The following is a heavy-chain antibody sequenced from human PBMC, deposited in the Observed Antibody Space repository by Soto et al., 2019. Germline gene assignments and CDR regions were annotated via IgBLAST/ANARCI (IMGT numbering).Heavy chain of an antibody. CDR3: VSLWSVTGSRDY. V-gene: IGHV3-72*01. CDR2: IRDRVHSYST. CDR1: GLTFSDHY. D-gene: IGHD1-20*01. J-gene: IGHJ4*02. Sequence: PRGSLRLSCAVSGLTFSDHYMGSVRQAPGKGLDWVGRIRDRVHSYSTEYAASVKGRFTISRDDSRNSLYLQMNSLKMEDTAVFYCVSLWSVTGSRDYWGRGTLVTVSS.